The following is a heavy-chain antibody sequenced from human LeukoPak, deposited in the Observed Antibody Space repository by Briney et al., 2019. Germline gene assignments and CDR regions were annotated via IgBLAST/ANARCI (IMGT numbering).Heavy chain of an antibody. CDR3: AKSFRSTSLDY. J-gene: IGHJ4*02. D-gene: IGHD2-2*01. CDR1: EFTFRTYG. CDR2: ISGSGDST. Sequence: TGGSLRLSCAASEFTFRTYGMHWVRQAPGKGLEWVSAISGSGDSTYYADSVKGRFTISRDNSRNTLYLQMNSLRAGDTAVYYCAKSFRSTSLDYWGQGTLVTVSS. V-gene: IGHV3-23*01.